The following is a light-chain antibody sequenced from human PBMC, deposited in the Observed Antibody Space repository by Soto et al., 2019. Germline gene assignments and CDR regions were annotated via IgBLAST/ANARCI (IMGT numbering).Light chain of an antibody. CDR3: QLYGSSPMYT. CDR1: QSDSSSY. V-gene: IGKV3-20*01. Sequence: EIVLTQSPGTLSLSPGERATLSCRASQSDSSSYLAWYQQTPGQAPRVLIYAASSRATGIPDRFSGSGSGTDFTLTIIRLEPEDFAVYYCQLYGSSPMYTFGQGTKLEIK. J-gene: IGKJ2*01. CDR2: AAS.